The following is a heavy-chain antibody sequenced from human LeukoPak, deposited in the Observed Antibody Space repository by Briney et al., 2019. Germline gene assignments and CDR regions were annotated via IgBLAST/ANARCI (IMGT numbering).Heavy chain of an antibody. CDR3: ARDLGYYDFWSGSDRVFDY. V-gene: IGHV3-23*01. D-gene: IGHD3-3*01. CDR2: ISGSGGST. J-gene: IGHJ4*02. CDR1: GFTFSSYA. Sequence: GGSLRLSCAASGFTFSSYAMSWVRQAPGKGLEWVSAISGSGGSTYYADSVKGRFTISRDNSKNTLYLQMNSLRAEDTAVYYCARDLGYYDFWSGSDRVFDYWGQGTLVTVSS.